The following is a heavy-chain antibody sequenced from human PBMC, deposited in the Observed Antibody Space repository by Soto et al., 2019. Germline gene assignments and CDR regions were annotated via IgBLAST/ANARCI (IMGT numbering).Heavy chain of an antibody. CDR3: ARVDYYDSSGYYGY. J-gene: IGHJ4*02. Sequence: QVQLVQSGAEVKKPGASVKVSCKASGYTFTIYGISWVRQAPGQGLEWMGWISGHNGNTDYAQNLKDRVTLTTDASTSSVYMELRSLRSDDTAVYYCARVDYYDSSGYYGYWGQGTLITVSS. D-gene: IGHD3-22*01. V-gene: IGHV1-18*04. CDR1: GYTFTIYG. CDR2: ISGHNGNT.